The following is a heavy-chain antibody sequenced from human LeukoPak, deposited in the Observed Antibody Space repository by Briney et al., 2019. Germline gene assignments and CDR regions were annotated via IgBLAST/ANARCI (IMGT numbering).Heavy chain of an antibody. CDR1: GFTVSSNY. CDR2: IYSGGST. CDR3: ARDLAYDYVWGSYRDWYFDL. D-gene: IGHD3-16*02. J-gene: IGHJ2*01. V-gene: IGHV3-53*01. Sequence: GGSLRLSCVASGFTVSSNYMSWVRQAPGKGLEWVSVIYSGGSTYYADSVKGRFTISRDNSKNTLYLQMNSLRAEDTAVYYCARDLAYDYVWGSYRDWYFDLWGRGTLVTVSS.